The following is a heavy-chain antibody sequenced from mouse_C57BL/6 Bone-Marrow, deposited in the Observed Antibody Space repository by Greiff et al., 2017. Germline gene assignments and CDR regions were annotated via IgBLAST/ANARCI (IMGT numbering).Heavy chain of an antibody. D-gene: IGHD3-2*02. J-gene: IGHJ3*01. CDR3: ARQRLFAY. CDR1: GFTFSSYT. CDR2: ISGGGGNT. Sequence: EVNVVESGGGLVKPGGSLKLSCAASGFTFSSYTMSWVRQTPEKRLEWVATISGGGGNTYYPDSVKGRFTISRDNAKNTLYLQMSSLRSEDTALYYCARQRLFAYWGQGTLVTVSA. V-gene: IGHV5-9*01.